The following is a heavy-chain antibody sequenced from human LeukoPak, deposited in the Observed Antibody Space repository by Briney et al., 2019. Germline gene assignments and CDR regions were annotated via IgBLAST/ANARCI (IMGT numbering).Heavy chain of an antibody. CDR1: GYTFTSYG. D-gene: IGHD6-6*01. CDR3: ARDNQYSSSPTLNY. CDR2: ISAYNGNT. V-gene: IGHV1-18*01. Sequence: ASVKVSCKASGYTFTSYGISWVRQAPGQGLEWMGWISAYNGNTNYAQKLQGRVTMTTDTSTSTAYMELRSLRSDDTAVYYCARDNQYSSSPTLNYWGQGTLVTVSS. J-gene: IGHJ4*02.